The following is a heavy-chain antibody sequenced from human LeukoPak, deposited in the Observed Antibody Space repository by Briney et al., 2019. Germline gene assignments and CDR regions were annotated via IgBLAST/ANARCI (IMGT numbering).Heavy chain of an antibody. Sequence: GGSLRLSCAASGFTFSSYSMNWVRQAPGKGLEWVSSISSSSSYIYYADSVKGRFTTSRDNAKNSLYLQMNSLRAEDTAVYYCAAERNTMVRGVTPDYWGQGTLVTVSS. CDR2: ISSSSSYI. D-gene: IGHD3-10*01. CDR3: AAERNTMVRGVTPDY. V-gene: IGHV3-21*01. CDR1: GFTFSSYS. J-gene: IGHJ4*02.